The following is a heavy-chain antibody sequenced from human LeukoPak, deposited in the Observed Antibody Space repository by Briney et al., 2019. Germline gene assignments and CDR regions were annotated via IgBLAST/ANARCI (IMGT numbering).Heavy chain of an antibody. V-gene: IGHV3-33*01. Sequence: GRSLRLSCAASGFTFSSYGMHWVRQAPGKGLEWVAVIWYDGSNKYYADSVKGRFTISRDNSKNTLYLQMNSLRAEDTAVYYCARGPPRTTGEPFDYWGQGTLVTVSS. D-gene: IGHD1-7*01. CDR1: GFTFSSYG. J-gene: IGHJ4*02. CDR3: ARGPPRTTGEPFDY. CDR2: IWYDGSNK.